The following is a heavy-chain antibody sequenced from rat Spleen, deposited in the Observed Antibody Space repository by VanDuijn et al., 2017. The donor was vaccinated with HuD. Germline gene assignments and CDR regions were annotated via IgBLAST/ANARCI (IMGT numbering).Heavy chain of an antibody. CDR1: GFTFSNYY. D-gene: IGHD1-6*01. J-gene: IGHJ2*01. V-gene: IGHV5-27*01. CDR3: STAGSGLDYYYAGGFDY. CDR2: ISTGGVNT. Sequence: EVKLVESGGGLVQPARSLKLSCAASGFTFSNYYMAWVRQAPTKGLEWVAYISTGGVNTYYRDSVKGRFTVSRDNAKSTLNLQMDSLRSEDTATYYCSTAGSGLDYYYAGGFDYWGQGVMVTVSS.